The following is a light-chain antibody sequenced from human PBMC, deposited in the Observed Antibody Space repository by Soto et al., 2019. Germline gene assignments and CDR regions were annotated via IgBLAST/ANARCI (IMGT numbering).Light chain of an antibody. Sequence: EIVMTQSPGTLSLSPGERATLSCRASQSISSYLAWYQKKPGQAPRLLIYGASTRATGIPARFSGSGSGTEFTLTISSLQSEDFAVYYCQQYGSSPGVTFGPGTKVDIK. V-gene: IGKV3-15*01. J-gene: IGKJ3*01. CDR3: QQYGSSPGVT. CDR2: GAS. CDR1: QSISSY.